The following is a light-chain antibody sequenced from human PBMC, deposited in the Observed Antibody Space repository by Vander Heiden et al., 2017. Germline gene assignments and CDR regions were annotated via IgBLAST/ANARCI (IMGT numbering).Light chain of an antibody. J-gene: IGLJ1*01. CDR1: SSNIGAGYD. CDR3: QSYDSSLSGYV. V-gene: IGLV1-40*01. Sequence: QSVLSPPPSVSGAPGQRVPICCTGSSSNIGAGYDVHWYQQLPGTAPKLLIYGNSNRPSGVPDRFSGSKTGTPPSLAITGLQAEDEADYYCQSYDSSLSGYVFGTGTKVTVL. CDR2: GNS.